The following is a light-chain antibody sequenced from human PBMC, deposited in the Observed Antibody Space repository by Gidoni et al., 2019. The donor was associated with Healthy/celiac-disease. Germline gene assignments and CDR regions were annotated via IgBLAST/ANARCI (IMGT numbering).Light chain of an antibody. Sequence: QSALTQPASVSGSPGPSITISCTGTSSDVGSYNLVSWYQQHPGKAPKLMIYEGSKRPSGVSTRFSGSKSGNTASLTISGLQAEDEADYYCCSYAGSSTSVVFGGGTKLTVL. V-gene: IGLV2-23*01. CDR1: SSDVGSYNL. J-gene: IGLJ2*01. CDR2: EGS. CDR3: CSYAGSSTSVV.